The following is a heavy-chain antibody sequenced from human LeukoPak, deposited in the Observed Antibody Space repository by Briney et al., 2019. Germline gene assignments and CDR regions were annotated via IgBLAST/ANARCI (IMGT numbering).Heavy chain of an antibody. CDR1: GFTFSSYS. D-gene: IGHD3-16*02. J-gene: IGHJ5*02. CDR3: ARYGSDDYVWGSYHWFDP. CDR2: ISSSSSYI. V-gene: IGHV3-21*01. Sequence: TGGSLRLSCAASGFTFSSYSMNWVRQAPGKGLEWVSSISSSSSYIYYADSVKGRFTISRDNAKNSLYLQMNSLRAEDTAVYYCARYGSDDYVWGSYHWFDPWGQGTLVTVSS.